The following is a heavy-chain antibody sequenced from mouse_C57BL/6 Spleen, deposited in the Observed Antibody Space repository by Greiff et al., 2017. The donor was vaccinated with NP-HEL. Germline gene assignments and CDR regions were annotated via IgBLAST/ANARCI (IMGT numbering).Heavy chain of an antibody. V-gene: IGHV1-85*01. Sequence: VKLQQSGPELVKPGASVKLSCKASGYTFTSYDINWVKQRPGQGLEWIGWIYPRDGSTKYNEKFKGKATLTVDTSSSTAYMELHSLTSEDSAVYFWARGGIYYDYLWFAYWGQGTLVTVSA. CDR3: ARGGIYYDYLWFAY. J-gene: IGHJ3*01. CDR2: IYPRDGST. CDR1: GYTFTSYD. D-gene: IGHD2-4*01.